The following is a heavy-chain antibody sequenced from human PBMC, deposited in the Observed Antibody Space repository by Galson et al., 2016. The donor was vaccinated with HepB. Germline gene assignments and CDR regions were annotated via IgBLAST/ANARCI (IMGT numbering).Heavy chain of an antibody. Sequence: SLRLSCATSGFTFADYTWSWFRQAPGKGLEWVALIRGTTYGQTPNYAASVEGRFTVSRDDSQGIAYLEMCSLKTEDTGVYYCTFVTIFRGAPRNFYYSGMDVWGRGTTVTVSS. D-gene: IGHD3-10*01. J-gene: IGHJ6*02. CDR2: IRGTTYGQTP. V-gene: IGHV3-49*03. CDR3: TFVTIFRGAPRNFYYSGMDV. CDR1: GFTFADYT.